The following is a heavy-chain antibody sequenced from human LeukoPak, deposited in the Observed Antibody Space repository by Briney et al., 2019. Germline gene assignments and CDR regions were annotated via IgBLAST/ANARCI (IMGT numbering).Heavy chain of an antibody. CDR1: GFTFSDYY. CDR2: ISSSGSTI. CDR3: ARGEMATIGDAFDI. Sequence: GGSLRLSCAASGFTFSDYYMSWIRQAPGKGLEWVSYISSSGSTIHYAVAVKGRFTISRDNAKNSLYLQMNSLRAEDTAVYYCARGEMATIGDAFDIWGQGTMVTVSS. J-gene: IGHJ3*02. V-gene: IGHV3-11*01. D-gene: IGHD5-24*01.